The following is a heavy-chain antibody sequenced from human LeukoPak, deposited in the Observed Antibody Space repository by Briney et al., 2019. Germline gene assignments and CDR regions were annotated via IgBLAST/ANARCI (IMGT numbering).Heavy chain of an antibody. V-gene: IGHV3-23*01. CDR2: ISGSGGST. D-gene: IGHD3-22*01. CDR3: ARGPYDSSGYYKTYYYYGMDV. Sequence: PGGSLRLSCAASGFTFSSYAMSWVRQAPGKGLEWVSAISGSGGSTYYADSVKGRFTISRDNSKNTLYLQMNSLRAEDTAVYYCARGPYDSSGYYKTYYYYGMDVWGQGTTVTASS. J-gene: IGHJ6*02. CDR1: GFTFSSYA.